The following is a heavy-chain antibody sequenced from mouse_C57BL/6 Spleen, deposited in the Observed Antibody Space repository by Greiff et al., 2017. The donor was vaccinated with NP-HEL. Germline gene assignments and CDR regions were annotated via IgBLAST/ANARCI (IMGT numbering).Heavy chain of an antibody. CDR1: GFTFTDYY. J-gene: IGHJ4*01. V-gene: IGHV7-3*01. Sequence: EVQGVESGGGLVQPGGSLSLSCAASGFTFTDYYMSWVRQPPGKALEWLGFIRNKANGYTTEYSASVKGRFTISRDNSQSILYLQMNALRAEDSATYYCARYRAGTGAMDYWGQGTSVTVSS. CDR3: ARYRAGTGAMDY. D-gene: IGHD4-1*01. CDR2: IRNKANGYTT.